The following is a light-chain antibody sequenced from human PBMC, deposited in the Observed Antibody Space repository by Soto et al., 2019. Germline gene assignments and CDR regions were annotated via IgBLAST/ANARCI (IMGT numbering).Light chain of an antibody. CDR3: HQYYSYPPWT. CDR2: AAS. Sequence: AIRMTQSPSSFSASTGDRVTITCRASQGISSYLAWYQQKPGKAPKLLIYAASTLQSGVPSRFSGSGSGTYFTLTISCLQSEDFATSYCHQYYSYPPWTFGQGTKVEIK. J-gene: IGKJ1*01. V-gene: IGKV1-8*01. CDR1: QGISSY.